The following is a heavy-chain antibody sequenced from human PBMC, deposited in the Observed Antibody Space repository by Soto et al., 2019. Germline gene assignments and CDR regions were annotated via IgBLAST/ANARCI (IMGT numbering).Heavy chain of an antibody. CDR2: ISDDGSNK. V-gene: IGHV3-30*18. Sequence: QVQLVESGGGVVQPGRSLRLSFAASGFTFRRYGMHWVRPAPGKGLEWVAVISDDGSNKYYADSVKGRFTIYRDNSKNTLYLQMSSLRAEDTAVYYCAKDGAGDYGGKKDYWGQGTLVTVSS. CDR3: AKDGAGDYGGKKDY. D-gene: IGHD4-17*01. CDR1: GFTFRRYG. J-gene: IGHJ4*02.